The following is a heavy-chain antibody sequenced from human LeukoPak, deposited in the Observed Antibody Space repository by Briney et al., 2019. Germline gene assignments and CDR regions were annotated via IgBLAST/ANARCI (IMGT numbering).Heavy chain of an antibody. D-gene: IGHD3-3*01. Sequence: PGGSLRLSCAASGFTFSSYAMSWVRQAPGKELEWVSAISGSGGSTYYADSVKGRFTISRDNSKNTLYLQMNSLRAEDTAVYYCAKGSGHYPTYFDYWGQGTLVTVSS. CDR1: GFTFSSYA. J-gene: IGHJ4*02. CDR2: ISGSGGST. CDR3: AKGSGHYPTYFDY. V-gene: IGHV3-23*01.